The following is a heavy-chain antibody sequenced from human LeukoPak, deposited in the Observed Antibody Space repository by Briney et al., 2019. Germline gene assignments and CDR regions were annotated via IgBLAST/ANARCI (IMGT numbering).Heavy chain of an antibody. D-gene: IGHD3-22*01. J-gene: IGHJ4*02. CDR3: AKCFSSGFDY. V-gene: IGHV3-30*18. CDR1: GFTFNSYG. CDR2: ISYDGSNK. Sequence: GGSLRLSCAASGFTFNSYGMYWVRQAPGKGLEWVAVISYDGSNKYYADSVKGRFTISRDNSKNTLYLQMNSLRAEDTAVYYCAKCFSSGFDYWGQGTLVTVSS.